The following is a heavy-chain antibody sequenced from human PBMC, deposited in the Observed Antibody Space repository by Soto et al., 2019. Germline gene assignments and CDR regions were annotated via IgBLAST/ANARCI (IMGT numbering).Heavy chain of an antibody. D-gene: IGHD1-7*01. CDR3: ARSITGTTYYYYYYMDV. V-gene: IGHV4-34*01. CDR2: INHSGST. Sequence: SETLSLTCAVYGGSFSGYYWSWIRQPPGKGLEWIGEINHSGSTNYNPSLKSRVTISVDTSKNQFSLKLSSVTAADTAVYYCARSITGTTYYYYYYMDVWGKGTTVTVSS. J-gene: IGHJ6*03. CDR1: GGSFSGYY.